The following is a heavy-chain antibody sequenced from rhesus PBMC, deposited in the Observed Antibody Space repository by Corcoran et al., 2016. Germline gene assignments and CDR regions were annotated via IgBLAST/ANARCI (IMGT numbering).Heavy chain of an antibody. D-gene: IGHD2-15*01. J-gene: IGHJ4*01. CDR2: IYWNDDK. CDR1: GFSLSTSGMG. CDR3: ARRQCSSTYGPSFDY. V-gene: IGHV2-1*01. Sequence: QVTLKESGPALVKPTQTPTLPCTFSGFSLSTSGMGVSLISQPSRTTLAWLAHIYWNDDKYYSTSLKSRLTISNDTSKNQVVLTMINMDPVDTATYYCARRQCSSTYGPSFDYWGQGVLVTVSS.